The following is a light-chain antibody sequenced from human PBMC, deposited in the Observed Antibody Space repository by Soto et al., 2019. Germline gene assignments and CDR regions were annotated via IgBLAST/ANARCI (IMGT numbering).Light chain of an antibody. J-gene: IGLJ2*01. CDR2: DVN. Sequence: QSALTQPASVSGSPGQSITISCTLTSSDIGAYNFVSWYQQHPGKAPKLMLYDVNIRPSGVSNRFSGSKSGNTASLTISGLQAEDEADYYCTSWTTSTTMIFGGGTKLTVL. V-gene: IGLV2-14*03. CDR1: SSDIGAYNF. CDR3: TSWTTSTTMI.